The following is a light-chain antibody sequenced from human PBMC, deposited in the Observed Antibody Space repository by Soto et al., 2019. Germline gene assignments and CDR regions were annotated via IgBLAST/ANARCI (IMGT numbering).Light chain of an antibody. V-gene: IGKV3-15*01. CDR3: QQYGSSSWT. Sequence: EIVMTQSPATLSVSPGERATLSCRASQSVSSNLAWYQQKPGQAPRLLIYGASTRATGIPARFSGSGSGTDFTLTISRLEPEDFAVYYCQQYGSSSWTFGQGTKVEI. J-gene: IGKJ1*01. CDR1: QSVSSN. CDR2: GAS.